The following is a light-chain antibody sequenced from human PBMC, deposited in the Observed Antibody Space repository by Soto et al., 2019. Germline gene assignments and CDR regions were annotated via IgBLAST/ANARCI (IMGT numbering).Light chain of an antibody. CDR3: LQYYNFSWT. J-gene: IGKJ1*01. CDR1: QDIRNT. CDR2: AAS. V-gene: IGKV1-6*01. Sequence: AIQMTQSPSSLSASVGDRVTISCRASQDIRNTVAWYQEKPGEAPKLLIFAASNRQSGVPSRFSGSGSVTDYTLDITGLQPEDFATYYGLQYYNFSWTFGQGTKVEV.